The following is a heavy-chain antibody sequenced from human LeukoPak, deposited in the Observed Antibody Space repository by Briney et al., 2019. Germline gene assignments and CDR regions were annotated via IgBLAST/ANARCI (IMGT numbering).Heavy chain of an antibody. J-gene: IGHJ4*02. CDR1: GFTFKDYA. D-gene: IGHD5-18*01. CDR3: AKDIGERGYKDY. V-gene: IGHV3-43*02. Sequence: GGSLRLSCAASGFTFKDYAMHWVRQAPGKGLEWVSLISGHGGTTFYADSVKGRFTTSRDNSKNSLYLQMNSLRTEDTAFYFCAKDIGERGYKDYWGQGTLVTVSS. CDR2: ISGHGGTT.